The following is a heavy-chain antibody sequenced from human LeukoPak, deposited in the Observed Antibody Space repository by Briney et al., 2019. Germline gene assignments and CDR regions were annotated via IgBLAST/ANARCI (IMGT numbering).Heavy chain of an antibody. CDR3: AKGIVVPAAIGPFYGMDV. CDR2: IKQDGSEK. D-gene: IGHD2-2*02. J-gene: IGHJ6*02. Sequence: HPGGSLRLSCAASGFTFSSYWMSWVRQAPGKGLEWVANIKQDGSEKYYVDSVKGRFTISRDNAKNSLYLQMNSLRAEDTAVYYCAKGIVVPAAIGPFYGMDVWGQGTTVTVSS. V-gene: IGHV3-7*01. CDR1: GFTFSSYW.